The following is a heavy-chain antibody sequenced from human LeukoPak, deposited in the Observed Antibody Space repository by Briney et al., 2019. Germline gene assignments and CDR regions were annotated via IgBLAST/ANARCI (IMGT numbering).Heavy chain of an antibody. D-gene: IGHD5-24*01. V-gene: IGHV3-23*01. Sequence: GGSLRLSCAASGFTFSSYAMNWVRQAPGKGLEWVSAITGSGGRTYYADSVKGRFTIARDNSKNTLYLVMNSLRVDDTAVYYCAKAVDLATISVDIWGQGTMVTVSS. CDR1: GFTFSSYA. J-gene: IGHJ3*02. CDR2: ITGSGGRT. CDR3: AKAVDLATISVDI.